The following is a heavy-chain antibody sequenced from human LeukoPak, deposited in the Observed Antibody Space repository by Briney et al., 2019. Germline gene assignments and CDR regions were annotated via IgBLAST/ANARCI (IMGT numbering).Heavy chain of an antibody. Sequence: ASVKVSCKASGYTFTSYYMHWVRQAPGQGLEWMGIINPSGGSTSYAQKFQGRVTMTRDTSTSTVYMELSNLRSEDTAVYYCAREQGDFWSGYQSNNWFDPWGQGTLVTVSS. CDR1: GYTFTSYY. D-gene: IGHD3-3*01. V-gene: IGHV1-46*01. CDR2: INPSGGST. J-gene: IGHJ5*02. CDR3: AREQGDFWSGYQSNNWFDP.